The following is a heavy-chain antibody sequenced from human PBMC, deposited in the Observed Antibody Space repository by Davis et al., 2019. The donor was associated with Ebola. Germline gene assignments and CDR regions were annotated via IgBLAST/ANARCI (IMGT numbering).Heavy chain of an antibody. V-gene: IGHV4-34*01. CDR2: INHSGRT. J-gene: IGHJ4*02. Sequence: PSETLSLTCAVYRESFSGDYWTWTRQSPGKGMEWIGEINHSGRTYYNPSLNGRVTISLDTSTRQVSLKLNSVSAADSALYYCAGIRGQWLEDWGQGTRVTVSS. D-gene: IGHD6-19*01. CDR3: AGIRGQWLED. CDR1: RESFSGDY.